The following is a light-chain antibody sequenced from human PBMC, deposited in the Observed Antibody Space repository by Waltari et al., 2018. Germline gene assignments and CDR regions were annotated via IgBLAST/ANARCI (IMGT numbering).Light chain of an antibody. V-gene: IGLV2-14*01. J-gene: IGLJ3*02. CDR2: EVR. CDR3: SSVTRSSTWV. CDR1: RSDVGGYDY. Sequence: QSALTQPASVSGSPGQSITISCTGTRSDVGGYDYLSWYQQYPGKAPKLMIYEVRNRPSGVSNRFSGSKSGNTASLTISGLQAEDEADYYCSSVTRSSTWVFGGGTKLTVL.